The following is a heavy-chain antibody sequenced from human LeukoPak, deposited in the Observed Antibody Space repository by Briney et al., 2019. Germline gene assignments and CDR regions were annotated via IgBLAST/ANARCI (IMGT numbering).Heavy chain of an antibody. V-gene: IGHV3-30*03. D-gene: IGHD3-10*01. CDR2: ISYDGSNK. CDR1: GFTFRNYG. CDR3: ATLRFGSGSYYADY. J-gene: IGHJ4*02. Sequence: GGSLRLSCAASGFTFRNYGMHWVRQAPGKGLEWMSIISYDGSNKYYADSVKGRFTISRDNSQSTLYLQMNSLRTEDTAIYFCATLRFGSGSYYADYWGQGTQVTVSS.